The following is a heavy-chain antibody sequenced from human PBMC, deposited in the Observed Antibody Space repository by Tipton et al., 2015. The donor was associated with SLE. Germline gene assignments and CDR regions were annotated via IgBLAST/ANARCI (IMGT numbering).Heavy chain of an antibody. V-gene: IGHV3-33*02. CDR1: GFTYSGYA. J-gene: IGHJ4*02. CDR3: AKFEKTTDFYLDS. Sequence: RSLRLSCAASGFTYSGYAMHWVRQAPGKGLEWVAFIRADGSTKDYADSAKGRFSISIDKSKKTLFLQMNSLRVDDTATYYCAKFEKTTDFYLDSWGQGTLVSVSS. D-gene: IGHD1-14*01. CDR2: IRADGSTK.